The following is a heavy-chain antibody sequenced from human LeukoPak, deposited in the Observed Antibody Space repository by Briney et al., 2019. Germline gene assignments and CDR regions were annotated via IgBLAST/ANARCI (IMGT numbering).Heavy chain of an antibody. CDR2: IKQDGSEK. CDR1: GFTFSSYW. CDR3: ARDSYGAAHCDY. D-gene: IGHD4-17*01. V-gene: IGHV3-7*01. J-gene: IGHJ4*02. Sequence: GGSLRLSCVASGFTFSSYWMSWVRQAPGKGLEWVANIKQDGSEKYYVDSVKGRFTISRDNAKNSLYLQMNSLRAEDTAVYYCARDSYGAAHCDYWGQGTLVTVSS.